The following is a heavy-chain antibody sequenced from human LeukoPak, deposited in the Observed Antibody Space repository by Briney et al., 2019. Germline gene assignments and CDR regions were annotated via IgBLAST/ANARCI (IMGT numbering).Heavy chain of an antibody. CDR1: GGSISSGGYY. Sequence: SETLSLTCTVSGGSISSGGYYWSWIRQHPGKGLEWIGYIYYSGSTYYNPSLKSRVTISVDTSKNQFSLKLSSVTAADTAVYYCARPPRYYDTSPVLFDIWGQGTMVTVSS. CDR2: IYYSGST. CDR3: ARPPRYYDTSPVLFDI. J-gene: IGHJ3*02. V-gene: IGHV4-31*03. D-gene: IGHD3-22*01.